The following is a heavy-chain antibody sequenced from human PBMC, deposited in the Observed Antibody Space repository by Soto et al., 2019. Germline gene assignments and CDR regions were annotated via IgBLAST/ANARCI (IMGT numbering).Heavy chain of an antibody. CDR2: INPIGGST. V-gene: IGHV1-46*03. J-gene: IGHJ1*01. Sequence: QVQLVQSGAEVKKPGASVKVSCKASGYTFTSYYMHWVRQAPGQGLEWMGIINPIGGSTSYEQKFQGRVTMTRDTSTSTVYMELSSLRSEDTAVYYCARDLPPTTVTNEGGAEYFQHWGQGTLVTVSS. D-gene: IGHD4-17*01. CDR3: ARDLPPTTVTNEGGAEYFQH. CDR1: GYTFTSYY.